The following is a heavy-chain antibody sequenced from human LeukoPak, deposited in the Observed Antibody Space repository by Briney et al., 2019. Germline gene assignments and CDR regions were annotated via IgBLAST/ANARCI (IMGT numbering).Heavy chain of an antibody. CDR1: GFSFSDYY. J-gene: IGHJ4*02. V-gene: IGHV3-11*04. Sequence: GRSLRLSCAASGFSFSDYYMTWIRQPPGKGLEWVSHISGSGHTIYYADSVRGRFTISRDNTKNSLYLHMNSLAVDDTATYFCARDLEVAGAERFDDWGRGTLVTVSS. CDR3: ARDLEVAGAERFDD. CDR2: ISGSGHTI. D-gene: IGHD6-19*01.